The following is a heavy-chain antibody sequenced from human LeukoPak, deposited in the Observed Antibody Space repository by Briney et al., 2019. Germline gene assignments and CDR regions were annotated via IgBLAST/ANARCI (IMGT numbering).Heavy chain of an antibody. V-gene: IGHV3-7*05. D-gene: IGHD7-27*01. Sequence: GGSLRLSCAASGFTFSTYWMCWVRQAPGKGLEWVANINQDGSEKNYVDSVKGRFTISRGNAKNSLYLQMNSLRAEDTAVYYCAREDDSWGPNNLDLWGQGTMVTVSS. CDR1: GFTFSTYW. J-gene: IGHJ3*01. CDR3: AREDDSWGPNNLDL. CDR2: INQDGSEK.